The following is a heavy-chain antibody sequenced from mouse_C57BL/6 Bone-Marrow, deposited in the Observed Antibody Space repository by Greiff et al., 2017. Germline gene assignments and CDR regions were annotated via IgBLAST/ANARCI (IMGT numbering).Heavy chain of an antibody. D-gene: IGHD2-2*01. Sequence: DVKLVESGGGLVQPGGSLKLSCAASGFTFSDYYMYWVRQTPEKRLEWVAYISNGGGSTYYPDTVKGRFTISRDNAKNTLYLQMSRLKSEDTAMYYCARHGSYFDYWGQGTTLTVSS. J-gene: IGHJ2*01. V-gene: IGHV5-12*01. CDR1: GFTFSDYY. CDR2: ISNGGGST. CDR3: ARHGSYFDY.